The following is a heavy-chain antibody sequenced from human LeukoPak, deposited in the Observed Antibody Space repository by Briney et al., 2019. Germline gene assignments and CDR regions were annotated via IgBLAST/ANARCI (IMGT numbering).Heavy chain of an antibody. CDR3: ARGSTVIRL. J-gene: IGHJ4*02. CDR1: GFTFVSYW. V-gene: IGHV3-7*01. CDR2: IKQDGSEK. Sequence: GGSLRLSCAASGFTFVSYWMSWVRQAPGKGLEWVANIKQDGSEKYYVDSVKGRFTISRDNAKNSLYLQMNSLRVEDTAVYYCARGSTVIRLWGQGTLVTVSS. D-gene: IGHD2/OR15-2a*01.